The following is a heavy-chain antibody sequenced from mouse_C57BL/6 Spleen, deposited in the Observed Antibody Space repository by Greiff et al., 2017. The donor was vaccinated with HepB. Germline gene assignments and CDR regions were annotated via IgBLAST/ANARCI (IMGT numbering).Heavy chain of an antibody. V-gene: IGHV2-2*01. Sequence: QVQLQQSGPGLVQPSQSLSITCTVSGFSLTSYGVHWVRQSPGKGLEWLGVIWRGGSTDYNAAFISRLSISKDNSKSQVFFKMNSLQADDTAIYYCARNSRPYYGNLYFDVWGTGTTVTVSS. CDR2: IWRGGST. D-gene: IGHD2-10*01. J-gene: IGHJ1*03. CDR3: ARNSRPYYGNLYFDV. CDR1: GFSLTSYG.